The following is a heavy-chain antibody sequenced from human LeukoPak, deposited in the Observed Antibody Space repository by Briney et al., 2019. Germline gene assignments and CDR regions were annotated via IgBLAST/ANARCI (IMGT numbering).Heavy chain of an antibody. CDR1: GYSFTSYW. J-gene: IGHJ6*02. D-gene: IGHD2-15*01. Sequence: GESLKISCKGSGYSFTSYWIGWVRQMPGKGLEWMGIIYPGDSDTRYSPSFQGQVTISADKSISTAYLQWSSLKASDTAMYYRAASPSGRYCSGGSCAYYYYYGMDVWGQGTTVTVSS. CDR2: IYPGDSDT. V-gene: IGHV5-51*01. CDR3: AASPSGRYCSGGSCAYYYYYGMDV.